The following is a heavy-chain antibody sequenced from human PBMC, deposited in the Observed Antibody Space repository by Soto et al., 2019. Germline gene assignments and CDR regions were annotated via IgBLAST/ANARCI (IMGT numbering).Heavy chain of an antibody. D-gene: IGHD6-13*01. J-gene: IGHJ5*02. Sequence: SETLSLTCTVSGGSISSGGYYWSWIRQHPGKGLEWIGYIYYSGSTYYNPSLKSRVTISVDTSKNQFSLKLSSVTAADTAVYYCAREGQQLAPTGFDPWGQGTVVTVAS. CDR2: IYYSGST. CDR3: AREGQQLAPTGFDP. CDR1: GGSISSGGYY. V-gene: IGHV4-31*03.